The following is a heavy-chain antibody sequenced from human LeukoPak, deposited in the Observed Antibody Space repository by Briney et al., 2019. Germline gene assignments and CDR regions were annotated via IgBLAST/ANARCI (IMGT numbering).Heavy chain of an antibody. CDR3: ARAHARGYGGYFDY. V-gene: IGHV3-48*03. D-gene: IGHD5-12*01. CDR1: GFTFSSYE. CDR2: ISSSGSTI. Sequence: GASLRLSCAASGFTFSSYEMNWVRQAPGKGLEWVSYISSSGSTIYYADSVKGRLTISRDNAKNSLYLQMNSLRAEDTAVYYCARAHARGYGGYFDYWGQGTLVTVSS. J-gene: IGHJ4*02.